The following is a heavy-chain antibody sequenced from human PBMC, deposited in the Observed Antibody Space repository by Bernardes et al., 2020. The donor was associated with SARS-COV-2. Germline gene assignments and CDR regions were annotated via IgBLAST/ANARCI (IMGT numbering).Heavy chain of an antibody. CDR2: KT. V-gene: IGHV3-33*01. CDR3: ARVALYYDILTGSLRDYGMDV. Sequence: KTNYADSVKGRFTISRDNSKNTLYLQMNSLRAEDTAVYYCARVALYYDILTGSLRDYGMDVWG. J-gene: IGHJ6*02. D-gene: IGHD3-9*01.